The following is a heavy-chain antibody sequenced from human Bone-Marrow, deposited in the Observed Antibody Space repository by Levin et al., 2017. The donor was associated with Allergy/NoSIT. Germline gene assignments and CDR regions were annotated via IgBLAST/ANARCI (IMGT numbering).Heavy chain of an antibody. D-gene: IGHD2-2*01. J-gene: IGHJ6*02. CDR2: VYYSGST. CDR3: ARAPGLVTSGNFYYHGLDV. Sequence: PSETLSLTCTVAGGSVSSGSYYWNWIRQPPGKGLEWIGYVYYSGSTNYNPSLKSRVTVSLDTSENQFSLKLNSVTAADTAVYYCARAPGLVTSGNFYYHGLDVWGQGTTVTVSS. CDR1: GGSVSSGSYY. V-gene: IGHV4-61*01.